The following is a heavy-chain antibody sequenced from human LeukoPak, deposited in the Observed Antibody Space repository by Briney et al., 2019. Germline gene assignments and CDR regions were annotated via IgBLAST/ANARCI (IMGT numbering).Heavy chain of an antibody. CDR1: RCTFTSYG. CDR2: ISAYNGNT. CDR3: ARDYDFWSGYYASFDY. V-gene: IGHV1-18*01. J-gene: IGHJ4*02. D-gene: IGHD3-3*01. Sequence: ASVKVSCKASRCTFTSYGVSWVRQAPGQGLEWMGWISAYNGNTNYAQKLQGRVTMTTDTSTSTAYMELRSLRSDDTAVYYCARDYDFWSGYYASFDYWGQGTLVTVSS.